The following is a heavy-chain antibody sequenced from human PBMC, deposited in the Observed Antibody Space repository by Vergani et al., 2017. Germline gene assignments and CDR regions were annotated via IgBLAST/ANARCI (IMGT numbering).Heavy chain of an antibody. CDR2: ISSSSSTI. D-gene: IGHD1-26*01. Sequence: EVQLVESGGGLVQPGGSLRLSCAASGFTFSSYSMNWVRQAPGKGLEWVSYISSSSSTIYYADSVKGRFTISRDNAKNSLYLQMNSLRDEDTAVYYCAGEGLGSGPGGGYYYDYMDVWGKGTTVTGSS. V-gene: IGHV3-48*02. CDR3: AGEGLGSGPGGGYYYDYMDV. CDR1: GFTFSSYS. J-gene: IGHJ6*03.